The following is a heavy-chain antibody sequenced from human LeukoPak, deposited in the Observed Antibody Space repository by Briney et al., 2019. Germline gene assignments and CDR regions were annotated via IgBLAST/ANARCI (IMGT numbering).Heavy chain of an antibody. CDR1: GYTFTSYA. D-gene: IGHD3-10*01. V-gene: IGHV1-3*01. Sequence: ASVKVSCTASGYTFTSYAMHWVRQAPGQRLEWMGWINAGNGNTKYSQKFQGRVTITRDTSASTAYMELSSLRSEDTAVYYCARDGVPYYYGSGSRFYWFDPWGQGTLVTVSS. CDR2: INAGNGNT. J-gene: IGHJ5*02. CDR3: ARDGVPYYYGSGSRFYWFDP.